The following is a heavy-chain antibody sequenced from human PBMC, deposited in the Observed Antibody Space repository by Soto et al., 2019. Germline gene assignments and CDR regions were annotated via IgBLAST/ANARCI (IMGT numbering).Heavy chain of an antibody. CDR3: ARGDYDILTGDFKSFYGMDV. CDR2: IYPGDSDT. CDR1: GYSFTSYW. V-gene: IGHV5-51*01. D-gene: IGHD3-9*01. Sequence: GESLKISCKGSGYSFTSYWIGWVRQMPGKGLEWMGIIYPGDSDTRYSPSFQGQVTISADKSIRTAYLQWSSLKASDTAIYYCARGDYDILTGDFKSFYGMDVWGQGTTVTVYS. J-gene: IGHJ6*02.